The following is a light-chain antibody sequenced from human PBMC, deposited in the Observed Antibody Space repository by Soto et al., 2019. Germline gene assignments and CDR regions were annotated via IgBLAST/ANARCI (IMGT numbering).Light chain of an antibody. CDR1: QSLLHSNGYNY. CDR2: LGS. Sequence: DIVMTQSPLSLPVTPGEPASISCRSSQSLLHSNGYNYLDWYLQKPGQSPQLLIYLGSNRASGVPDRFNGSGSDTDFTLKISRVEAEDVGVYYCMQALQTPTFGPGTKVDIK. V-gene: IGKV2-28*01. CDR3: MQALQTPT. J-gene: IGKJ3*01.